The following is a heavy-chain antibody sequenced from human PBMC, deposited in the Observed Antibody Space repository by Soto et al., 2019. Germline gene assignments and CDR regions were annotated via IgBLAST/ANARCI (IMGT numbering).Heavy chain of an antibody. CDR2: INPSSGDT. J-gene: IGHJ6*02. V-gene: IGHV1-2*02. CDR3: AKGGAIVAAGTRVYLYNAMDV. D-gene: IGHD1-26*01. Sequence: ASVKVSCKASGYTFTGYYVHWVRQAPGQGLEWMGWINPSSGDTYLAQRFQGRVTMNRDTSIGTAYMELRGLTSDDTAEYYCAKGGAIVAAGTRVYLYNAMDVWGQGTTVTVSS. CDR1: GYTFTGYY.